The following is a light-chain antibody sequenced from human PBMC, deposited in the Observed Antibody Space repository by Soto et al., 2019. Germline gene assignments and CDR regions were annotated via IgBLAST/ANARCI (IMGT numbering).Light chain of an antibody. V-gene: IGKV3-20*01. CDR3: QQYGSSPWT. Sequence: EIVLTHSPGTLSLSPGERATRSCRASQIVSSSYLAWYQQKPGQAPRLLIYGASSRATGIPDRFSGSGSGTDFTLTISRLEPEDFAVYYCQQYGSSPWTFGQGTKVEIK. CDR1: QIVSSSY. J-gene: IGKJ1*01. CDR2: GAS.